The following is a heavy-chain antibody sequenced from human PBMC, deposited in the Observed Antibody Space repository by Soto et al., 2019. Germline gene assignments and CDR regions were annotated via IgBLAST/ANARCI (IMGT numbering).Heavy chain of an antibody. CDR3: ARGPPFLP. CDR1: DGTSRGGCCC. J-gene: IGHJ5*02. D-gene: IGHD3-3*02. V-gene: IGHV4-30-2*01. Sequence: LLTLPLPSTVADGTSRGGCCCWSWIQQPPGKGLEWIGYIYHSGSTYYNPSLKSRGTIAVDRSKNQFSLKLSSVTAADTAVYYCARGPPFLPWGQGTLVTVPQ. CDR2: IYHSGST.